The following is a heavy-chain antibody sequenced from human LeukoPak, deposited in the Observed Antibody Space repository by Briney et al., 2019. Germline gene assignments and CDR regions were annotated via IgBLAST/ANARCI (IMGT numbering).Heavy chain of an antibody. CDR3: ARQPVHGITGTSLGFDY. CDR1: GGSFSGYY. Sequence: PSETLSLTCAVYGGSFSGYYWSWIRQPPGKGLEWIGEINHSGNTNYNPSLKSRVTISVDTSKNQFSLKLSSVTAADTAVYYCARQPVHGITGTSLGFDYWGQGTLVTVSS. D-gene: IGHD1-20*01. J-gene: IGHJ4*02. V-gene: IGHV4-34*01. CDR2: INHSGNT.